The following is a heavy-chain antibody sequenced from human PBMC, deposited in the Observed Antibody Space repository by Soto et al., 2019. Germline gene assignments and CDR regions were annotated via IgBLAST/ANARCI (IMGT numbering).Heavy chain of an antibody. CDR3: ARESPIEDIPYYYYGMDV. V-gene: IGHV3-21*01. Sequence: EVQLVESGGGLVKPGGSLRLSCAASGFTFSSYSMNWVRQAPGKGLEWVSSISSSSSYIYYADSVKGRFTISRDNAKNSLYLQMNSLRAEDTAVYYCARESPIEDIPYYYYGMDVWGQGTTVTVSS. D-gene: IGHD2-15*01. CDR2: ISSSSSYI. J-gene: IGHJ6*02. CDR1: GFTFSSYS.